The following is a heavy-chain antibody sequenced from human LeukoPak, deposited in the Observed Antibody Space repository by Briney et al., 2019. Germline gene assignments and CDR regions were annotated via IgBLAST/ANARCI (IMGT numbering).Heavy chain of an antibody. CDR1: GFTFSSYG. CDR2: ISYDGSNK. CDR3: AKDPTYCSGGSCQGDAFDI. J-gene: IGHJ3*02. V-gene: IGHV3-30*18. Sequence: GRSLRLSCAASGFTFSSYGMHWVRQAPGKGLEWVAVISYDGSNKYYADSVKGQFTISRDNSKNTLYLQMNSLRAEDTAVYYCAKDPTYCSGGSCQGDAFDIWGQGTMVTVSS. D-gene: IGHD2-15*01.